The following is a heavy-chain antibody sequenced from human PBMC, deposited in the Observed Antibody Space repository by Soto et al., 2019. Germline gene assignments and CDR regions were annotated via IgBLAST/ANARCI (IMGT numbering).Heavy chain of an antibody. CDR3: ARMYYDFWSGPEASYGMDV. CDR2: IYYSGIT. V-gene: IGHV4-59*01. D-gene: IGHD3-3*01. CDR1: GGSISSYY. J-gene: IGHJ6*02. Sequence: PSETLSLTCTVSGGSISSYYWSWIRQPPGKGLEWIGYIYYSGITNYNPSLKSRVTISVDTSKNQFSLKLSSVTAADTAVYYCARMYYDFWSGPEASYGMDVWGQGTTVTVSS.